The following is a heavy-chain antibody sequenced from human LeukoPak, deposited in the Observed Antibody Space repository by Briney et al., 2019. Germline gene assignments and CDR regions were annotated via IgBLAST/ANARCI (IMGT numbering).Heavy chain of an antibody. J-gene: IGHJ4*02. V-gene: IGHV1-69*06. D-gene: IGHD4-17*01. CDR1: GGTFSSYA. CDR2: IIPIFGTA. CDR3: ALQDHGDDYGDYEVDY. Sequence: GSSVKVSCKASGGTFSSYAISWVRQAPGQGLEWMGGIIPIFGTANYAQKFQGRVTITADKSTSTAYMELSSLRSEDTAVYYCALQDHGDDYGDYEVDYWGQGTLVTVSS.